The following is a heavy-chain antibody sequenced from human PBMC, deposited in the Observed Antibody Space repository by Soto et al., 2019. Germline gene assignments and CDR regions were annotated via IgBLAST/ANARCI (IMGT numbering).Heavy chain of an antibody. J-gene: IGHJ6*02. V-gene: IGHV3-43*01. Sequence: GGSLRLSCAASGFTFDDYSMHWVRQRPGKGLEWVSLISWDGGSTYYEDSVRGRFTISRDDSKNSLYLHMNGLKNEDTALYYCAKVRLPYHFFDLDIWGQGTTVTVSS. D-gene: IGHD4-17*01. CDR2: ISWDGGST. CDR3: AKVRLPYHFFDLDI. CDR1: GFTFDDYS.